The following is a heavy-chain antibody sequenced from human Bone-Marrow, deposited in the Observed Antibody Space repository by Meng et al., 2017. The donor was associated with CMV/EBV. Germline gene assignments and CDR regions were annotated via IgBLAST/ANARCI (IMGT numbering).Heavy chain of an antibody. CDR3: ARDEAVAGTWDY. CDR1: GGSISSGDYC. D-gene: IGHD6-19*01. V-gene: IGHV4-30-4*01. J-gene: IGHJ4*02. CDR2: IYYSGST. Sequence: CTVSGGSISSGDYCWSWIRQPPGKGLEWIGYIYYSGSTYYNPSLKSRVTISVDTSKNQFSLKLSSVTAADTAVYYCARDEAVAGTWDYWGQGTLVTVSS.